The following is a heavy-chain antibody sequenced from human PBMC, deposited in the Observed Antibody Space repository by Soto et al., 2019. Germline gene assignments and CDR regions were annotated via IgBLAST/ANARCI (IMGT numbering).Heavy chain of an antibody. CDR3: ARIDCTGGSCRPYSYYDMDV. D-gene: IGHD2-15*01. V-gene: IGHV3-33*01. CDR2: IWYDGSYK. J-gene: IGHJ6*02. CDR1: GFTFNTYG. Sequence: WGSLRLSCAASGFTFNTYGMHWVRQAPGKGLEWVAVIWYDGSYKYYADAVKGRFTISRDNSRKTMYLQMNSLRAEDTAVYFCARIDCTGGSCRPYSYYDMDVWGQGTTVTVSS.